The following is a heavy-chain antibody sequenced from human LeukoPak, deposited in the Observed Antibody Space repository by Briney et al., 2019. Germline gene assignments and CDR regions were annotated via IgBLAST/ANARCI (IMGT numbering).Heavy chain of an antibody. CDR3: ARVAYSSGPFDY. Sequence: GASVKVSCKASDGTFSSYAISWVRQAPGQGLEWMGRIIPILGIANYAQKFQGRVTITADKSTSTAYMELSSLRSEDTAVYYCARVAYSSGPFDYWGQGTLVTVSS. D-gene: IGHD6-19*01. J-gene: IGHJ4*02. V-gene: IGHV1-69*04. CDR2: IIPILGIA. CDR1: DGTFSSYA.